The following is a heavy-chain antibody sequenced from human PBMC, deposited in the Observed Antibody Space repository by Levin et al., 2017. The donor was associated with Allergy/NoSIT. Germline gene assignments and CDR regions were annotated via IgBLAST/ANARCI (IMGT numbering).Heavy chain of an antibody. CDR1: AFSFSSYA. V-gene: IGHV3-23*01. D-gene: IGHD1-26*01. CDR3: AKEGSGGSYGIY. J-gene: IGHJ4*02. CDR2: ISGSGGRT. Sequence: GGSLRLSCAASAFSFSSYAMSWVRQAPGKGLEWVSAISGSGGRTYYADSVKGRFTISRDNSKNTLFLRMNSLRAEDTAIYYCAKEGSGGSYGIYWGQGTLVTVSS.